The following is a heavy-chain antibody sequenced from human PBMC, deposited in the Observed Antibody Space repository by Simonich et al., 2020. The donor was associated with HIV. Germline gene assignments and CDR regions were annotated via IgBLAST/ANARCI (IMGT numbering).Heavy chain of an antibody. CDR3: AREHSGSHLNIDY. CDR2: INSDGGSI. V-gene: IGHV3-74*01. D-gene: IGHD1-26*01. J-gene: IGHJ4*02. CDR1: GFTFSSYW. Sequence: EVQLVESGGGLVQPGGSLRLSCAASGFTFSSYWRHWVRKAPGKGLVWVTRINSDGGSISYADSVKGRFTISRDNAKNTLYLQMNSLRAEDTAVYYCAREHSGSHLNIDYWGQGTLVTVSS.